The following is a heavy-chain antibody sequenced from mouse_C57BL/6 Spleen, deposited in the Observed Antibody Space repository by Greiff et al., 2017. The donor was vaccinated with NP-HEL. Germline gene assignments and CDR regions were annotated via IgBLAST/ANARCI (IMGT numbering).Heavy chain of an antibody. D-gene: IGHD2-4*01. CDR3: ARPPSTMITTSAMDY. Sequence: EVNLVESGGGLVKPGGSLKLSCAASGFTFSDYGMHWVRQAPEKGLEWVAYISSGSSTIYYADTVKGRFTISRDNAKNTLFLQMTSLRSEDTAMYYCARPPSTMITTSAMDYWGQGTSVTVSS. CDR2: ISSGSSTI. J-gene: IGHJ4*01. V-gene: IGHV5-17*01. CDR1: GFTFSDYG.